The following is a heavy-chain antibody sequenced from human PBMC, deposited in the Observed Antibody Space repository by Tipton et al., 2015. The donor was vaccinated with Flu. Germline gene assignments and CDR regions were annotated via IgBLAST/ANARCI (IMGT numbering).Heavy chain of an antibody. CDR1: GDTLNNFA. V-gene: IGHV1-69*01. Sequence: QMQLVQSGAEVKKPGSSVRVSCKASGDTLNNFAISWVRQAPGQGLEWMGGIIPKFSTTHHTQKFQARITITADEATNTAYMELSGLRYDDTAVYYCARDCSSLSCHGNYYYGMDGWGQGTTVTISS. CDR2: IIPKFSTT. CDR3: ARDCSSLSCHGNYYYGMDG. J-gene: IGHJ6*02. D-gene: IGHD2-2*01.